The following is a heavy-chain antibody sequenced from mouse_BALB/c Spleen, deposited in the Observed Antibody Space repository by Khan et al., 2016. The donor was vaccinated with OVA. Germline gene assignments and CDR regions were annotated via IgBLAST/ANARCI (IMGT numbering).Heavy chain of an antibody. CDR1: GYTFTDYA. Sequence: QVQLQQSGAELVRPGVSVKISCKGSGYTFTDYAMHWVKQRHAKSLEWIGVISTYYGEADYNQKFKGKATMTVDKSSSTAYMELARLTSEDSAIYYCARGSGNSRFAYWGQGTLVTVSA. CDR3: ARGSGNSRFAY. J-gene: IGHJ3*01. D-gene: IGHD1-3*01. CDR2: ISTYYGEA. V-gene: IGHV1S137*01.